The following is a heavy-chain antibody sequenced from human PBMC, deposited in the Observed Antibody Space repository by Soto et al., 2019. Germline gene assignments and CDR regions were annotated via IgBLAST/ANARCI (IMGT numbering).Heavy chain of an antibody. CDR2: IYYSGST. V-gene: IGHV4-31*03. D-gene: IGHD2-21*02. Sequence: SETLSLTCTVSGGSISSGGYYWSWIRQHPGKGLEWIGYIYYSGSTYYNPSLKSRVTISVDTSKNQFSLKLSSVTAADTAVYYCARDRDPRAPHYYYYGMDVWGQGTTVTVSS. J-gene: IGHJ6*02. CDR3: ARDRDPRAPHYYYYGMDV. CDR1: GGSISSGGYY.